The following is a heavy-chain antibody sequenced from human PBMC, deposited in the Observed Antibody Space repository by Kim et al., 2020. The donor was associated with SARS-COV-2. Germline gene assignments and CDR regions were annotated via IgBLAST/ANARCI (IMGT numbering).Heavy chain of an antibody. V-gene: IGHV3-74*01. CDR3: ARDAYGDY. Sequence: GSITNYADSVQGRFTISRDNAKNTLYLQMNSLRAEDTAVYHCARDAYGDYWGQGTLVTVSS. CDR2: GSIT. J-gene: IGHJ4*02. D-gene: IGHD4-17*01.